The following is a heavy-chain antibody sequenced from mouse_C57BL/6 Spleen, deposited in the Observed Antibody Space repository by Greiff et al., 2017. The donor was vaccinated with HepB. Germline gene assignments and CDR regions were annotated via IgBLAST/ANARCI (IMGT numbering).Heavy chain of an antibody. CDR2: IYPGDGDT. CDR3: ARSDYYGISDV. Sequence: QVQLKESGPELVKPGASVKISCKASGYAFSSSWMNWVKQRPGKGLEWIGRIYPGDGDTNYNGKFKGKATLTADKSSSTAYMQLSSLTSEDSAVYFCARSDYYGISDVWGTGTTVTVSS. D-gene: IGHD1-1*01. V-gene: IGHV1-82*01. J-gene: IGHJ1*03. CDR1: GYAFSSSW.